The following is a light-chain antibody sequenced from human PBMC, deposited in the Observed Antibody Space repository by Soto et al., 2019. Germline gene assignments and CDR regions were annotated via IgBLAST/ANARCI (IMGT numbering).Light chain of an antibody. CDR3: QQYNTFYS. J-gene: IGKJ2*03. Sequence: DIQMTQSPSTLSAAVGDRVTITCRARQSISPRLAWYQQKPGKAPKLLIYDVYTLENGVPSRFSGSGSGTEFTLTISSLQPDDFATYYCQQYNTFYSFAQGTKLEIK. V-gene: IGKV1-5*01. CDR1: QSISPR. CDR2: DVY.